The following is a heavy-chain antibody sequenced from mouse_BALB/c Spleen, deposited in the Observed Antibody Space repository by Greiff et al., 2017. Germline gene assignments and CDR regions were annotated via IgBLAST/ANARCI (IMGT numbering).Heavy chain of an antibody. CDR3: AREEFFAY. V-gene: IGHV5-12-2*01. Sequence: EVKLMESGGGLVQPGGSLKLSCAASGFTFSSYTMSWVRQTPEKRLEWVAYISNGGGSTYYPDTVKGRFTISRDNAKNTLYLQMSSLKSEDTAMYYCAREEFFAYWGQGTLVTVSA. CDR1: GFTFSSYT. J-gene: IGHJ3*01. CDR2: ISNGGGST.